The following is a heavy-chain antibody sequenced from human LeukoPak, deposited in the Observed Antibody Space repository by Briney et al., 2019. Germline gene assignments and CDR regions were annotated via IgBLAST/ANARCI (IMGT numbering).Heavy chain of an antibody. D-gene: IGHD6-13*01. CDR2: ISAYNGNT. V-gene: IGHV1-18*01. Sequence: GASVKVSCKASGYTFTSYGISWVRQAPGQGLEWMGWISAYNGNTNYAQKLQGRVTMTTDTSTSTAYMELRSLRSDDTAVYYCARAEYASSWYYFDYWGQGTPVTVSS. CDR3: ARAEYASSWYYFDY. CDR1: GYTFTSYG. J-gene: IGHJ4*02.